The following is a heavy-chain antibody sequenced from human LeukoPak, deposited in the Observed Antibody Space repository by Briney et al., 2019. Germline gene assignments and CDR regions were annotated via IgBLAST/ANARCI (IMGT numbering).Heavy chain of an antibody. Sequence: PGGSLRHSCAAAGFRFSNYWMMWVRQAPEKGLEWLARIKTDGSETYYVDSVKGRFTISRDNAKSSLYLQMSSLRVEDTAVYHCVRFGPDHDMGLWGQGTTVTVS. CDR1: GFRFSNYW. J-gene: IGHJ6*02. V-gene: IGHV3-7*01. CDR3: VRFGPDHDMGL. CDR2: IKTDGSET. D-gene: IGHD3-16*01.